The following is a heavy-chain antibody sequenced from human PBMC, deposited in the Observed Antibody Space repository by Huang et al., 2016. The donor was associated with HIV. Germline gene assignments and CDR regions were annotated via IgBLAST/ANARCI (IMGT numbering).Heavy chain of an antibody. Sequence: QVQLQESGPGLVKPSETLSPTCIVSGGSISSYYWSWIRQPAGKGLEWIGRIYTSGSTNYNPALKSLVTMSVDTSKNQFSLKLSSVTAADTAVYYCARQGHSSSWGALGYWGQGTLVTVSS. V-gene: IGHV4-4*07. J-gene: IGHJ4*02. CDR1: GGSISSYY. D-gene: IGHD6-13*01. CDR3: ARQGHSSSWGALGY. CDR2: IYTSGST.